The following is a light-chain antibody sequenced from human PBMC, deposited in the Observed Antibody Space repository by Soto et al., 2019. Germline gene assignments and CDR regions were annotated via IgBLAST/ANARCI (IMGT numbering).Light chain of an antibody. J-gene: IGLJ1*01. CDR2: EVS. Sequence: QSVLTQPASVSGSPGQSITISCTGTSSDVGGYNYVSWYQQHPGKAPKLMIYEVSNRPSGVSNRFSGSESGNTASLTISRLQAEDEADYYCSSYTSSTTSVFGTGTKVTVL. CDR3: SSYTSSTTSV. V-gene: IGLV2-14*01. CDR1: SSDVGGYNY.